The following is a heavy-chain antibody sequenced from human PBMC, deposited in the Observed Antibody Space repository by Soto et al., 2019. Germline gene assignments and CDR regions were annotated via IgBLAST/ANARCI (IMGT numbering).Heavy chain of an antibody. CDR3: ARDLVLRFLEWLPTGYYYGMDV. Sequence: ASVKVSFKASGYTFTGYYMHWLRQAPGQGLEWMGWINPNSGGTNYAQKFQGRVTMTRDTSISTAYMELSRLRSDDTAVYYCARDLVLRFLEWLPTGYYYGMDVWGQGTTVTVSS. V-gene: IGHV1-2*02. J-gene: IGHJ6*02. CDR1: GYTFTGYY. CDR2: INPNSGGT. D-gene: IGHD3-3*01.